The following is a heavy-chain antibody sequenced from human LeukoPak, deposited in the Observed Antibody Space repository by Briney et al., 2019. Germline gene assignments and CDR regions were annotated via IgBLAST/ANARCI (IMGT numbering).Heavy chain of an antibody. J-gene: IGHJ4*02. Sequence: GGSLRLSCAASGFTFSSYEMNWVRQAPGKGLGWVSYISSSGSTMYYADSVKGRFTISRDNAKNSLYLQMNSLRAEDTAVYCCARDPSGYPDYWGQGTLVTVSS. CDR2: ISSSGSTM. V-gene: IGHV3-48*03. CDR3: ARDPSGYPDY. D-gene: IGHD3-22*01. CDR1: GFTFSSYE.